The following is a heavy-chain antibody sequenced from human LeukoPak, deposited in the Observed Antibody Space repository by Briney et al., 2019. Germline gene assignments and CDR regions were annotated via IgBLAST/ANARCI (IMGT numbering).Heavy chain of an antibody. CDR1: GGSISSYY. D-gene: IGHD2-21*02. CDR2: IYYSGST. V-gene: IGHV4-59*08. CDR3: ARHQDCGGDCYPPGAFDI. J-gene: IGHJ3*02. Sequence: LETLSLTCTVSGGSISSYYWSWIRQPPGKGLEWIGYIYYSGSTNYNPSLKSRVTISVDTSKNQFSLKLSSVTAADTAVYYCARHQDCGGDCYPPGAFDIWGQGTMVTVSS.